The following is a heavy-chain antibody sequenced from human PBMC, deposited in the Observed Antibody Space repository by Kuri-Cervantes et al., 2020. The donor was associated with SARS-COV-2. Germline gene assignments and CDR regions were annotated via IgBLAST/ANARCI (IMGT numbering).Heavy chain of an antibody. Sequence: SETLSLTCTVSGASISSSTYYWGWIRQSPGKGLEWIGSIYGSGDTYYSSSLKSRLSLTVDTSRNQFSLRLTSATAADTAIYYCARHYAFDNFHKWGQGTQVTVSS. V-gene: IGHV4-39*01. D-gene: IGHD1-1*01. CDR1: GASISSSTYY. CDR2: IYGSGDT. J-gene: IGHJ4*02. CDR3: ARHYAFDNFHK.